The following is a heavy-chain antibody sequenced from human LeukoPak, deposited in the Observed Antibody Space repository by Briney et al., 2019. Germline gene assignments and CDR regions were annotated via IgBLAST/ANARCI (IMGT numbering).Heavy chain of an antibody. V-gene: IGHV3-30*18. CDR1: GFTFSSYG. CDR3: AKVAVVAATLSLAADY. Sequence: GGSLRLSCAASGFTFSSYGMHWVRQAPGKGLEWVAVISYDGSNKYYADSVKGRFTISRDNSKNTLYLQMNSLRAEDTAEYYCAKVAVVAATLSLAADYWGQGTLVTVSS. CDR2: ISYDGSNK. J-gene: IGHJ4*02. D-gene: IGHD2-15*01.